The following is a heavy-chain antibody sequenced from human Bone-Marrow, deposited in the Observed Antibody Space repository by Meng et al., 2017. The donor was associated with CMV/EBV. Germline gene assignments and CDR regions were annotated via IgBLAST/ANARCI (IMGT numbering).Heavy chain of an antibody. Sequence: GEYLKIYCAASGFTFSSYGMSWVRQAPGKGLEWVSGISGGGISTYYADSVKGRFTISRDNSKNTLYLQMSSLRAEDTAVYYCAKESQYSGSPVDYWGQGTLVTVSS. CDR3: AKESQYSGSPVDY. CDR1: GFTFSSYG. CDR2: ISGGGIST. V-gene: IGHV3-23*01. J-gene: IGHJ4*02. D-gene: IGHD1-26*01.